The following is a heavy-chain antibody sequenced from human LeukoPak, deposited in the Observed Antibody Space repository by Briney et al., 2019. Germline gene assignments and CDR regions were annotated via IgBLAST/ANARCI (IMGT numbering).Heavy chain of an antibody. CDR2: VHLDGRT. D-gene: IGHD3-3*01. J-gene: IGHJ4*02. CDR1: GGSISSSSYY. CDR3: AREGGFYRPLDY. Sequence: PSETLSLTCTVSGGSISSSSYYWGWIRQPPGKGLEWIGEVHLDGRTNYNPSLTGRLTMSVDLYENHISLKMTSVTAADTAVYYCAREGGFYRPLDYSGQGMLVTVSS. V-gene: IGHV4-39*07.